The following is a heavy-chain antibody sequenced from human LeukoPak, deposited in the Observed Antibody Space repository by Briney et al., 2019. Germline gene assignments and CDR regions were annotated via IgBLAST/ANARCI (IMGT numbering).Heavy chain of an antibody. V-gene: IGHV3-21*01. CDR2: ISSSSSYI. J-gene: IGHJ6*03. CDR3: ARDAHDHGDYGTDYYYMDV. CDR1: GFTFSSYS. Sequence: KTGGSLRLSCAASGFTFSSYSMNWVRQAPGKGLEWVSSISSSSSYIYYADSVKGRFTISRDNAKNSLYLQMNSLRAEDTAVYYCARDAHDHGDYGTDYYYMDVWGKGTTVTVSS. D-gene: IGHD4-17*01.